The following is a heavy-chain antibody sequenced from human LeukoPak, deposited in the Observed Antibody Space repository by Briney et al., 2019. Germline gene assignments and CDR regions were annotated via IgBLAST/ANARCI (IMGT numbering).Heavy chain of an antibody. D-gene: IGHD6-13*01. Sequence: GGSLRLSCTASGFTFGDYAMSWFHQAPGKGLEWVGFIRSKAYGGTTEYAASVKGRFTISRDDSKSIAYLQMNSLKTEDTAVYYCTRDRGSSWYGYYGMDVWGQGTTVTVSS. V-gene: IGHV3-49*03. CDR3: TRDRGSSWYGYYGMDV. J-gene: IGHJ6*02. CDR2: IRSKAYGGTT. CDR1: GFTFGDYA.